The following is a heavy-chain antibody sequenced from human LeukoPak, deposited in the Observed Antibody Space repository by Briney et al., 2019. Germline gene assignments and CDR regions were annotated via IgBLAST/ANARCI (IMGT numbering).Heavy chain of an antibody. CDR1: GGSISSSNW. Sequence: SETLSLTCAVSGGSISSSNWWSWVRQPPGKGLAWIGAIYHSGSTNYNPSLKSRVTISVDTSKNQFSLKLSSVTAADTAVYYCARRRLHDSSGYYYGRRAFDIWGQGTMVTVSS. J-gene: IGHJ3*02. V-gene: IGHV4-4*02. CDR3: ARRRLHDSSGYYYGRRAFDI. D-gene: IGHD3-22*01. CDR2: IYHSGST.